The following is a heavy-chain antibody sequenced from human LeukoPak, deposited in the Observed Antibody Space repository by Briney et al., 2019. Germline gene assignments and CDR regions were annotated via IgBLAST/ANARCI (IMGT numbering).Heavy chain of an antibody. J-gene: IGHJ4*02. CDR2: ISYDGSNK. CDR1: GFTFSSYA. CDR3: ARGATYYYGSGSSQLEY. Sequence: GRSLRLSCAASGFTFSSYAMHWVRQAPGKGLEWVAVISYDGSNKYYADSVKGRFTISRDNSKNTLYLQMNSLRAEDTAVYYCARGATYYYGSGSSQLEYWGQGTLVTVSS. V-gene: IGHV3-30*04. D-gene: IGHD3-10*01.